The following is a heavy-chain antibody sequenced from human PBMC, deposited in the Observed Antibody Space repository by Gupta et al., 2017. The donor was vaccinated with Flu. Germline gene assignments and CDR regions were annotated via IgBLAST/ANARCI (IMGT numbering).Heavy chain of an antibody. V-gene: IGHV3-48*01. CDR3: ASPFDY. J-gene: IGHJ4*02. CDR2: ISGDSNTV. CDR1: AFTFNDYS. Sequence: EVHLVESGGGLVQPGGFLRLSCAASAFTFNDYSMNWVRQAPGKGLEWVAYISGDSNTVYYADSVKGRFAISRDNAKSSLYLQMNSLRADDTAVYYCASPFDYWGQGSLVTVSS.